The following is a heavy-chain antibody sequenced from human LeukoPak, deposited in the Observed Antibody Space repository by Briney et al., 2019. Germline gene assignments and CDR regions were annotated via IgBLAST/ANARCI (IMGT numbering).Heavy chain of an antibody. V-gene: IGHV4-59*08. CDR3: ARRGYGSGSFNRYYFDY. CDR2: IYYSGST. CDR1: GGSISSYY. D-gene: IGHD3-10*01. J-gene: IGHJ4*02. Sequence: SETLSLTCTVSGGSISSYYWSWIRQPPGKGLEWIGYIYYSGSTNYNPSLKSRVTISVDTSKNQFSLKLSSVTAAATAVYYCARRGYGSGSFNRYYFDYWGQGNLVTVSS.